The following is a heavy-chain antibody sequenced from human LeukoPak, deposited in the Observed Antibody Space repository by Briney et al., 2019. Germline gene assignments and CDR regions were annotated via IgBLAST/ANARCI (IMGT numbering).Heavy chain of an antibody. CDR1: GYSFTSYW. Sequence: HVESLKISCKGSGYSFTSYWIGRVRQMPGKGLGWLGIIYPGDSDTRYSPSFQGQVTISVDKSISTAYLQWSSLKASDTAMYYCARHGGSYWYKTGVDYWGQRTLVTVSS. CDR2: IYPGDSDT. J-gene: IGHJ4*02. CDR3: ARHGGSYWYKTGVDY. V-gene: IGHV5-51*01. D-gene: IGHD3-16*02.